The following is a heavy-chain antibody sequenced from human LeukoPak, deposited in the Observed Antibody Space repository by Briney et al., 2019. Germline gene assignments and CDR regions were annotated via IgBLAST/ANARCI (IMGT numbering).Heavy chain of an antibody. CDR1: GFTFSSYA. CDR2: ISGSGGST. D-gene: IGHD3-16*01. V-gene: IGHV3-23*01. Sequence: GGSLRLSCAASGFTFSSYAMSWVRQAPGKGLEWVSAISGSGGSTYYADSVKGRFTISRDNSKNTLYLQMNSLRAEDTAVYYCANPPSSTFGGYYFDYWGQGTLVTVSS. J-gene: IGHJ4*02. CDR3: ANPPSSTFGGYYFDY.